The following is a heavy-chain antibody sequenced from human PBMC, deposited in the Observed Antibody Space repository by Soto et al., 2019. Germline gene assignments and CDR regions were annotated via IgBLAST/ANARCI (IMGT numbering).Heavy chain of an antibody. CDR1: GFTFSSYG. Sequence: QVQLVESGGGVVQPGRSLRLSCAASGFTFSSYGIHWVRQAPGKGLEWVAVISHDGSKTNYADSVKGRFTISRDNSKETGYLQMNSLRAEDTAVYYCAKDTYYYSSSCYYVFGSWGQGTLVTVSS. V-gene: IGHV3-30*18. CDR2: ISHDGSKT. J-gene: IGHJ4*02. D-gene: IGHD3-22*01. CDR3: AKDTYYYSSSCYYVFGS.